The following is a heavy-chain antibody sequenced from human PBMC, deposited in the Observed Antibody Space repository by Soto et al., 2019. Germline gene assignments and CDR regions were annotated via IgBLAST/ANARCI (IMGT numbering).Heavy chain of an antibody. V-gene: IGHV4-59*12. CDR1: GGSISSYY. J-gene: IGHJ4*02. CDR2: IYHSGST. CDR3: ARGVRIGSGWYKRGDY. Sequence: SETLSLTCTVSGGSISSYYWSWIRQHPGKGLEWIGDIYHSGSTYYNPSLKSRVTISVDTSKNQFSLKLSSVTAADTAVYYCARGVRIGSGWYKRGDYWGQGTLVTDSS. D-gene: IGHD6-19*01.